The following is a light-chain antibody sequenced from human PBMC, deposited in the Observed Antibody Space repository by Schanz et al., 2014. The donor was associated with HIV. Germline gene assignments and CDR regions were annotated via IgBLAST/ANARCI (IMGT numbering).Light chain of an antibody. Sequence: EIVLTQSPVTLSLSPGERATLSCGASQRLSSSYLAWYQQKRDQPPRLVIYATSTRAAGIPDRFSGTGSGTDFTLTISSLEPEDFAVYYCQQRSNWPLTFGGGTKVEIK. CDR3: QQRSNWPLT. J-gene: IGKJ4*01. CDR2: ATS. CDR1: QRLSSSY. V-gene: IGKV3D-20*02.